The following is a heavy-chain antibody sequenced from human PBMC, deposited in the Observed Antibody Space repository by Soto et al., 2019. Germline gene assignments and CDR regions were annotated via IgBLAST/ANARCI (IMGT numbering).Heavy chain of an antibody. Sequence: QVQLVESGGGVVQPGRSLRLSCAASGFTFSSYAMHWVRQAPGKGLEWVAVISYDGSNKYYADSVKGRFTISRDNSKNTLYLQMNSLRAEDTAVYYCARDGEGAYGMDVWGQGTTVTVSS. CDR2: ISYDGSNK. CDR3: ARDGEGAYGMDV. CDR1: GFTFSSYA. V-gene: IGHV3-30-3*01. J-gene: IGHJ6*02. D-gene: IGHD7-27*01.